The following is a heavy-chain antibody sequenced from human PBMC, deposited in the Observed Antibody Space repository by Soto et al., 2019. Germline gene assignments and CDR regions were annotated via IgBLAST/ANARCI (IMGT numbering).Heavy chain of an antibody. V-gene: IGHV3-74*01. Sequence: AGSLRLCCAGSGFTFSGCGMHWIRQAPGKGLVWVSRINSDGSSTSYADSVKGRFTISRDNAKNTLYLQMNSLRAEDTAVYYCARGGCSGGSCYPEPIGYWGQGT. CDR2: INSDGSST. J-gene: IGHJ4*02. CDR3: ARGGCSGGSCYPEPIGY. D-gene: IGHD2-15*01. CDR1: GFTFSGCG.